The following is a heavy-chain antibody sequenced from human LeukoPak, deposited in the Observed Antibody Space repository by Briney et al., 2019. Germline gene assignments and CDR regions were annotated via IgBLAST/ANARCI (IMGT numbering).Heavy chain of an antibody. J-gene: IGHJ4*02. V-gene: IGHV3-33*06. Sequence: GGSLRLSCAASGFIYIHYGMHWVRQAPGKGLEWVAVIWSDGTEKYYADPVKGRFTISRDNSKNMLYLQMNSLRGEDTGVYYCAKDAQRGFDYSNSLEYWGLGALVTVSS. CDR3: AKDAQRGFDYSNSLEY. D-gene: IGHD4-11*01. CDR1: GFIYIHYG. CDR2: IWSDGTEK.